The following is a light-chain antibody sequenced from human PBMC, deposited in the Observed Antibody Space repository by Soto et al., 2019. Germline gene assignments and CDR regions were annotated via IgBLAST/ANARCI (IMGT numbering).Light chain of an antibody. CDR1: QTVITNY. J-gene: IGKJ1*01. CDR2: GAS. Sequence: EVVLTQSPGTPSLSPGERATLSCRASQTVITNYVAWYQQKAGQAPRLLIFGASTRATGIPDRFSGSGSGTDFTLTISRLEPEDFAVYYCQQYGSSQWTFGQGTKVDIK. V-gene: IGKV3-20*01. CDR3: QQYGSSQWT.